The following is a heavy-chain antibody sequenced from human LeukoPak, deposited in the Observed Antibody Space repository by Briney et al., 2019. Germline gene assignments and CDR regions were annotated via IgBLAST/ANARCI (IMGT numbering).Heavy chain of an antibody. CDR2: MNPNSGNT. Sequence: ASVKVSCKASGYTFTSYDINWVRQATGQGLEWMGWMNPNSGNTGYAQKFQGRVTITRNTSISTAYMELSSLRSEDTAVYYCARSSIAALHAFDIWGQGTMVTVSS. CDR1: GYTFTSYD. J-gene: IGHJ3*02. CDR3: ARSSIAALHAFDI. D-gene: IGHD6-6*01. V-gene: IGHV1-8*03.